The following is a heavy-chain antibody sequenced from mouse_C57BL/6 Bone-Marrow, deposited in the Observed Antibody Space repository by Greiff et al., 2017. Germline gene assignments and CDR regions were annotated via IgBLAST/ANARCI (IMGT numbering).Heavy chain of an antibody. CDR3: ARKLRGWYFDV. Sequence: EVQLQQSGPELVKPGASVKISCKASGYSFTGYYMNWVKQSPEKSLEWIGEINPSTGGTTYNQKFKAKATLTVDKSSSTAYMQLKSLTSEDSAVXYCARKLRGWYFDVWGTGTTVTVSS. CDR1: GYSFTGYY. V-gene: IGHV1-42*01. D-gene: IGHD1-1*01. J-gene: IGHJ1*03. CDR2: INPSTGGT.